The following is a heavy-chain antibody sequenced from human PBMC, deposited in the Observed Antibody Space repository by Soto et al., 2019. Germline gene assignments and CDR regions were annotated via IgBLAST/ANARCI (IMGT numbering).Heavy chain of an antibody. Sequence: GGSLRLSCAASGFTFSSYSMNWVRQAPGKGLEWVSYISSSSTIYYADSVKGRFTISRDNAKNSLYLQMNSLRDEDTAVYYCARLIVATSDTGFDYWGQGTLVTVSS. CDR1: GFTFSSYS. CDR3: ARLIVATSDTGFDY. J-gene: IGHJ4*02. D-gene: IGHD5-12*01. V-gene: IGHV3-48*02. CDR2: ISSSSTI.